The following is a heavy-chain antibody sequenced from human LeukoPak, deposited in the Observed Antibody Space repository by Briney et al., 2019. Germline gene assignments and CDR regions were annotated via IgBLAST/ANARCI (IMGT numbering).Heavy chain of an antibody. V-gene: IGHV3-30*18. CDR2: ISYDGSYK. D-gene: IGHD2-2*01. J-gene: IGHJ3*01. Sequence: AGRSLRLSCAASGFTLSSYGMHWVRQAPGKGLEWVAVISYDGSYKYYADSVRGRFTISRDNSKNTLYLQMYSLRAEDTAVYYCAKEHCTSTTCYVEDSAFDVWGQGTMVTVSS. CDR1: GFTLSSYG. CDR3: AKEHCTSTTCYVEDSAFDV.